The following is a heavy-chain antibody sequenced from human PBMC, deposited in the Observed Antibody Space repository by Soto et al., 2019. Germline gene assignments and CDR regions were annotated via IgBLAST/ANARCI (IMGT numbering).Heavy chain of an antibody. J-gene: IGHJ4*02. CDR1: GGSISSGGYS. Sequence: PSETLSLTCAVSGGSISSGGYSWSWIRQPPGKGLEWIGYIYHSGSTYYNPSLKSRVTISVDRSKNQFSLKLSSVTAADTAVYYCARLYYDSSGSPYFDDRGQGTLVTVSS. CDR3: ARLYYDSSGSPYFDD. CDR2: IYHSGST. V-gene: IGHV4-30-2*01. D-gene: IGHD3-22*01.